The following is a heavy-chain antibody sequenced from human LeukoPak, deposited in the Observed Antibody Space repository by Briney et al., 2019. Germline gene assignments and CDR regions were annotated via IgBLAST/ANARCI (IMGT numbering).Heavy chain of an antibody. Sequence: GASVKVSCKTSGYTFSSFGITWVRQAPGQGREWMGWTSTYNGNTNYAQKIQGRVTMTTDTSTSTAYMELRSLRSDDTAVYYCARSPYNSDWFDPWGQGTLVIVSS. CDR1: GYTFSSFG. D-gene: IGHD6-25*01. CDR3: ARSPYNSDWFDP. V-gene: IGHV1-18*01. J-gene: IGHJ5*02. CDR2: TSTYNGNT.